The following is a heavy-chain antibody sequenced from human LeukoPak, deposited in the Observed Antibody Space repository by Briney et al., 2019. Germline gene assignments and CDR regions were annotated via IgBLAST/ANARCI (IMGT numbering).Heavy chain of an antibody. CDR3: ASGGGWYHGGY. Sequence: PGGSLRLSCAASGFTFSSYSMNWVRQAPGKGLEWVSYISSSSSTIYYADSVKGRFTISRDNAKNSLYLQMNSLRAEDTAVYYCASGGGWYHGGYWGQGTLVTVSS. CDR1: GFTFSSYS. CDR2: ISSSSSTI. J-gene: IGHJ4*02. D-gene: IGHD6-19*01. V-gene: IGHV3-48*01.